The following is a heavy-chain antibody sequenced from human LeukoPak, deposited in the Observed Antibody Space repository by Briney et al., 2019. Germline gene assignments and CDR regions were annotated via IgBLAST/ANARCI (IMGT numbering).Heavy chain of an antibody. D-gene: IGHD3-22*01. CDR1: GYTFTSYG. Sequence: GASVKVSCKASGYTFTSYGISWVRQAPGQGLEWMGWISAYNGNTNYAQKLQGRVTMTTDTSTSTAYMELRSLRSDDTAVYYCARLRLRYDSNGYSTSYEAVDIWGQGTVVTVSS. CDR3: ARLRLRYDSNGYSTSYEAVDI. J-gene: IGHJ3*02. CDR2: ISAYNGNT. V-gene: IGHV1-18*01.